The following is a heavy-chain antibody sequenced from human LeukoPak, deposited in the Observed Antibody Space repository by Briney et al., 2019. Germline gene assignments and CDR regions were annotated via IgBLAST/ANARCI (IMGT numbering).Heavy chain of an antibody. CDR1: GFTFSSYW. CDR3: ATDRSSIAVRPR. D-gene: IGHD6-6*01. J-gene: IGHJ4*02. Sequence: PGGSLRLSCAASGFTFSSYWMHWVRQAPGKGLVWVSRINTDGSSTNYADSVKGRFTISRDNAKNTLYLQMNSLRAEDTAVYYCATDRSSIAVRPRWGQGTLVTVSS. V-gene: IGHV3-74*01. CDR2: INTDGSST.